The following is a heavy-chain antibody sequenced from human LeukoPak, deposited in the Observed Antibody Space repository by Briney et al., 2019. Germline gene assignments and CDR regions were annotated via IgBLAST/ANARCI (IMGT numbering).Heavy chain of an antibody. Sequence: GGSLRLSCAASGFTFSSYAMSWVRQAPGKGLKWVSAISGSGGSTYYADSVKGRFTISRDNSKNTLYLQMNSLRAEDTAVYYCAKAFSGVWKAAGIKNWGQGTLVTVSS. D-gene: IGHD6-13*01. CDR1: GFTFSSYA. CDR2: ISGSGGST. V-gene: IGHV3-23*01. J-gene: IGHJ4*02. CDR3: AKAFSGVWKAAGIKN.